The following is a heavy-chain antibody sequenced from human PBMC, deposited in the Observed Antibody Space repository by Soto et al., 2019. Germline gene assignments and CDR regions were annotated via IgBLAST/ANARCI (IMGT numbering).Heavy chain of an antibody. D-gene: IGHD4-17*01. Sequence: SETLSLTCTVSGDSSSSYYWSWIRQPPGKGLEWIGYIYYSGSTNYNPSLKSRVTISVDTSKNQFSLKLSSVTAADTAVYYCARSNGDSGDYWSQGTLVTVSS. CDR2: IYYSGST. J-gene: IGHJ4*02. V-gene: IGHV4-59*01. CDR3: ARSNGDSGDY. CDR1: GDSSSSYY.